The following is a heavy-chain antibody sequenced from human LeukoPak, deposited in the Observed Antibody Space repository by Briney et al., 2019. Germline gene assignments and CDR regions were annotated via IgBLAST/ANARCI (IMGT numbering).Heavy chain of an antibody. Sequence: ASVKVSPTASGYTFTSYYMHWVRQAPGQGLEWMGGFDTEAGVTIYAQKFQGRVTMPEDTSTDTAYMELSSLRSEDTAVYYCATVWYDYVWGSYRYNDYWGQGTLVTVSS. D-gene: IGHD3-16*02. J-gene: IGHJ4*02. CDR2: FDTEAGVT. V-gene: IGHV1-24*01. CDR3: ATVWYDYVWGSYRYNDY. CDR1: GYTFTSYY.